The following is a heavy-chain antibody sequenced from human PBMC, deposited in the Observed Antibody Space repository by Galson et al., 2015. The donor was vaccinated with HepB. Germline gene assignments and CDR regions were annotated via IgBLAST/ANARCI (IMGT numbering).Heavy chain of an antibody. V-gene: IGHV6-1*01. CDR1: GDSVFSNRAA. Sequence: CAISGDSVFSNRAAWSWIRQSPSRGLEWLGRTYYRSKWYNDYAVSVKSRMTINPDTSKNQFSLQLKSVTPEDTAVYYCARDQSYHDILTGSYSAPYDSWGQGTLVTVSS. D-gene: IGHD3-9*01. J-gene: IGHJ4*02. CDR2: TYYRSKWYN. CDR3: ARDQSYHDILTGSYSAPYDS.